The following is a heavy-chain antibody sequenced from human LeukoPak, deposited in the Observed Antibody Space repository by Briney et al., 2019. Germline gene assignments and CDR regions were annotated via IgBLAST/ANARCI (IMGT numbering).Heavy chain of an antibody. CDR3: ARSGVVVVPAAITTNWFDP. CDR1: GYTFTGYY. V-gene: IGHV1-2*02. J-gene: IGHJ5*02. D-gene: IGHD2-2*02. CDR2: INPNSGGT. Sequence: ASVKVSCKASGYTFTGYYMHWVRQAPGQGLEWMGWINPNSGGTNYAQKFQGRVTMTRDTYTSTAYIELSRLRSDDTAVYYCARSGVVVVPAAITTNWFDPWGQGTLVTVSS.